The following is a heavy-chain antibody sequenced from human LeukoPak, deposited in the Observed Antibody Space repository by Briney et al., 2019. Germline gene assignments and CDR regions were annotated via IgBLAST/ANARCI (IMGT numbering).Heavy chain of an antibody. CDR3: AHRLPSGSPWPFGYFDF. D-gene: IGHD3-3*01. CDR2: IYWDNDK. CDR1: GFSLTTSGVG. J-gene: IGHJ4*02. Sequence: SGPTLVNPTQTLTLTCTLSGFSLTTSGVGVGWIRQAPGEALEWLSVIYWDNDKRYSPSLKTRLTITKDTSRNQVVLTMTDMDPVDTATYYCAHRLPSGSPWPFGYFDFWGQGILVTVSS. V-gene: IGHV2-5*02.